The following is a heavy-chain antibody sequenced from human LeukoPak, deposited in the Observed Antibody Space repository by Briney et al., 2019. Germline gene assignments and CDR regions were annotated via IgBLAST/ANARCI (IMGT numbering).Heavy chain of an antibody. CDR1: GGPVSGSY. CDR3: ARHPFATPFDF. J-gene: IGHJ4*02. V-gene: IGHV4-59*08. Sequence: PSETLSLTCTVSGGPVSGSYWSWIRLPPGKGLEWIGYVYHTGNTNYNPSLRSRATISLDTSKNDVTLNLRSVAAADTAIYYCARHPFATPFDFWGRGTLVTVSS. CDR2: VYHTGNT.